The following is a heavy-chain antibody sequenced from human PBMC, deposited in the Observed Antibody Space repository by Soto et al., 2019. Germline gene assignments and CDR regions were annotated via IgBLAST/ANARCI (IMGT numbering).Heavy chain of an antibody. CDR1: GFTFGGYD. V-gene: IGHV3-30*18. J-gene: IGHJ6*02. D-gene: IGHD4-17*01. CDR2: ISYDGSNK. CDR3: AKVGYGDYVGYYGMDV. Sequence: QVQLVESGGGVVQPGRSLRLSCAASGFTFGGYDMHWVRQAPGKGLEWVAVISYDGSNKYYADSVKGRFTISRDNSKNTLYLQMNSLRAEDTAVYYCAKVGYGDYVGYYGMDVWGQGTTVTVSS.